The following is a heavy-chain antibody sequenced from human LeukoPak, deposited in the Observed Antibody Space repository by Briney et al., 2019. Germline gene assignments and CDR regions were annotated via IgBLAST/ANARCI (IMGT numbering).Heavy chain of an antibody. V-gene: IGHV3-74*01. Sequence: GGSLRLSCAASGFTISTYWMYWVRQAPGKGLVWVSLINSDGSTTRNAATVMGRFTISRDNARNTLYLQMNSLSADDTAVYYCVREPYCSGGSCYTSRFDCWGQGTLVTVSS. J-gene: IGHJ4*02. CDR1: GFTISTYW. CDR3: VREPYCSGGSCYTSRFDC. D-gene: IGHD2-15*01. CDR2: INSDGSTT.